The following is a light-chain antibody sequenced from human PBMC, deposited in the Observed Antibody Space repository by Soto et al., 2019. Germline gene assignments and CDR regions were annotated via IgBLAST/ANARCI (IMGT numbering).Light chain of an antibody. Sequence: QSALTQPASVSGSPGQSITISCTGTTSDVGTYKFVSWHQQHPGIAPKLMIYEVSERPSGVSNRFSGSKSGNTASLTISGLQAEDEADYYCCSHAGSHVIFGGGTKVTVL. CDR1: TSDVGTYKF. CDR2: EVS. V-gene: IGLV2-23*02. CDR3: CSHAGSHVI. J-gene: IGLJ2*01.